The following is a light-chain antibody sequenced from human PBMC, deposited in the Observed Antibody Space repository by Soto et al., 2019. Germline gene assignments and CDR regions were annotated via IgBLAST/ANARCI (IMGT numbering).Light chain of an antibody. V-gene: IGKV1-17*01. CDR1: QGINVY. J-gene: IGKJ1*01. CDR3: QQYNSYSRT. Sequence: DIEMTQSPSSLYASVGDSVTITCRASQGINVYLSWYQEKTGKAPRLLIYSASTLQSGVPSRFSGSGSGTEFTLTISSLQPDDFATYYCQQYNSYSRTFGQGTKVDIK. CDR2: SAS.